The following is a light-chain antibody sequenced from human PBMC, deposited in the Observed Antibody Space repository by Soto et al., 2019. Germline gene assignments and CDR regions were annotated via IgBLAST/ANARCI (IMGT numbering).Light chain of an antibody. Sequence: EIVLTQSPATLSWSPGEKATPSSRPSQRVTSSLAWYQQKPGQAPRLLIYDASNRATGIPARFSGSGSGTDFTLTISSLEPEDFAVYYCQQRSNWPLTFGGGTKVEIK. CDR3: QQRSNWPLT. CDR1: QRVTSS. CDR2: DAS. J-gene: IGKJ4*01. V-gene: IGKV3-11*01.